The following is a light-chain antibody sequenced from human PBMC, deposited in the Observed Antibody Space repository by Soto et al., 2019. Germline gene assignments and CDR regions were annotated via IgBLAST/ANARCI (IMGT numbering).Light chain of an antibody. CDR2: GVS. CDR1: ISDFVVYNY. V-gene: IGLV2-14*01. Sequence: QSALTQPASVSGSPGQSITISCTGTISDFVVYNYASWYQQHPGKAPKLMIYGVSNRPSGVSNRFSGSKSGNTASLTISGLQADDEADYYCSSHTISSALQVFGTGTKLTVL. J-gene: IGLJ1*01. CDR3: SSHTISSALQV.